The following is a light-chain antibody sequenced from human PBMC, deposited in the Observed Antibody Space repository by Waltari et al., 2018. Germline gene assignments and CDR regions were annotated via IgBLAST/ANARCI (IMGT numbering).Light chain of an antibody. CDR3: LLSFYDIRA. CDR1: TGAVTSTQH. V-gene: IGLV7-46*01. CDR2: DTD. J-gene: IGLJ3*02. Sequence: QAEVTQEPSLTVSPGGTVTLTCGSSTGAVTSTQHPYWFLQKPGKVPMTLIYDTDNKPSWTPARFSGSLLGGKAALTLSGAQPEDEAVYYCLLSFYDIRAFGGGTKLTVL.